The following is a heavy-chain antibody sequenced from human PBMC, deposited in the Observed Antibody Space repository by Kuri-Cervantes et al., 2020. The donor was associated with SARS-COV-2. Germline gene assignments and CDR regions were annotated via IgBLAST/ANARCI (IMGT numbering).Heavy chain of an antibody. CDR1: AFTFSTYW. CDR2: INQDGSEN. V-gene: IGHV3-7*05. J-gene: IGHJ6*03. CDR3: AMGAANSYMDV. Sequence: GESLKISCAASAFTFSTYWMTWVRQAPGKGLECVANINQDGSENYYVDSVKGRFTISRDTSKNTVSLHMNSLRAEDTAMYYCAMGAANSYMDVWGRGTTVTVSS. D-gene: IGHD3-16*01.